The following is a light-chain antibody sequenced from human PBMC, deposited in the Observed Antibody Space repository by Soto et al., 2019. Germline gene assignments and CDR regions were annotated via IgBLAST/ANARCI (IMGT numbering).Light chain of an antibody. V-gene: IGKV1-5*03. J-gene: IGKJ2*01. Sequence: DFQMTQSPSTLSASVGDGVTITCRASQSIGFGLAWYQQQPGKAPKLLIYKATNLQRGVSSRFSGSGSGTDFSLTISSLQPADSATYYCQQYHDFQYTFGQGTKLEI. CDR3: QQYHDFQYT. CDR1: QSIGFG. CDR2: KAT.